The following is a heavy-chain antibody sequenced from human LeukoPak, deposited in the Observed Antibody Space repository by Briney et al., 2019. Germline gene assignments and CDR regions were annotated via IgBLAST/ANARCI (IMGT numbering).Heavy chain of an antibody. CDR3: AKPPPSSYYYWYGMDV. V-gene: IGHV3-23*01. CDR2: ISGNGGST. D-gene: IGHD6-13*01. Sequence: PGGSLRLSCAASGFTFSSYAMSWVRQAPGKGLEWVSAISGNGGSTYYADSVKGRFTISRDISKNTLYLQMNSLRAEDTAVYYCAKPPPSSYYYWYGMDVWGQGTTVTVSS. CDR1: GFTFSSYA. J-gene: IGHJ6*02.